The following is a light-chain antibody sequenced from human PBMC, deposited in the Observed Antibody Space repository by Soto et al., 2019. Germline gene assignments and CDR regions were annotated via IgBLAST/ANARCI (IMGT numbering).Light chain of an antibody. Sequence: EIVLTQSPGTLSLSPGERATLSCRASQSVSSSYLAWYQQNRGQAHRLLIYGASSRATGIPDRFSGSGSGTEFTLTISRVEPEDDAVYYCQQYGTSRWTFGQGTKVETK. V-gene: IGKV3-20*01. CDR3: QQYGTSRWT. J-gene: IGKJ1*01. CDR1: QSVSSSY. CDR2: GAS.